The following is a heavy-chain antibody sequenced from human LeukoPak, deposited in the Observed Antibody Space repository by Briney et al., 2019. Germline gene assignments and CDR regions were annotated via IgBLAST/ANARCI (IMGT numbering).Heavy chain of an antibody. J-gene: IGHJ6*04. D-gene: IGHD3-10*02. V-gene: IGHV3-11*04. CDR2: ISSRGTTT. Sequence: GGSLRLSCLASGFTFRDYYMTWIRQVPGKGLEWISFISSRGTTTDYADPVKGRFTISRDNANSTLFLQMNSLRAEDTAVYYCAELGITMIGGVWGKGTTVTISS. CDR1: GFTFRDYY. CDR3: AELGITMIGGV.